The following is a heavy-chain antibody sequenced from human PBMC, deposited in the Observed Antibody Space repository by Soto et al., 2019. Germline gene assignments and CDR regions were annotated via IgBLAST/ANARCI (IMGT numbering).Heavy chain of an antibody. Sequence: SVKVSCKTSGGTFSSYAISWVRQAPGQGLEWMGGIIPIFGTVNYAQKFQGRVTITADESTSTAYMELSSLRSEDTAVYYCARGNHRWLQLWYFDLWGRGTLVTVSS. D-gene: IGHD5-12*01. V-gene: IGHV1-69*13. CDR2: IIPIFGTV. CDR1: GGTFSSYA. CDR3: ARGNHRWLQLWYFDL. J-gene: IGHJ2*01.